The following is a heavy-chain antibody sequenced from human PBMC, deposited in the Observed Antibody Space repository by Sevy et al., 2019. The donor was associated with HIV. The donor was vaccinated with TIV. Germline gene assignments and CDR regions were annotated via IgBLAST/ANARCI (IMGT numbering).Heavy chain of an antibody. D-gene: IGHD2-15*01. CDR3: AKDTRYCSVGNCYLEIGAIDI. CDR2: ISWDGGST. V-gene: IGHV3-43*01. J-gene: IGHJ3*02. Sequence: GGSLRLSCAASGFTFDDYTMHWVRQAPGKGLEWVSFISWDGGSTYYADSVKGRFTISRDNSKNSLYLQMNSLSTEDTALYYDAKDTRYCSVGNCYLEIGAIDIWGQGTMVTVSS. CDR1: GFTFDDYT.